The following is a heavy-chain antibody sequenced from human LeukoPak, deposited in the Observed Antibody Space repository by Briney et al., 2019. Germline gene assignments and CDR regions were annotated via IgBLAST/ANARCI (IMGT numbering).Heavy chain of an antibody. D-gene: IGHD6-19*01. CDR2: IYYSGST. V-gene: IGHV4-59*01. CDR1: GGSISSYY. J-gene: IGHJ5*02. CDR3: ARAGIAVAGTKWFDP. Sequence: SETPSLTCTVSGGSISSYYWSWIRQPPGKGLEWIRYIYYSGSTNYNPSLKSRVTISVDTSKNQFSLKLSSVTAADTAVYYCARAGIAVAGTKWFDPWGQGTLVTVSS.